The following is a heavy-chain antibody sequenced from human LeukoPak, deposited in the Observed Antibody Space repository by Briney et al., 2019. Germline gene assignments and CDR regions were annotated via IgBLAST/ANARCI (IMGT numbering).Heavy chain of an antibody. CDR1: GGSITRSGFF. D-gene: IGHD6-19*01. CDR3: ARHWAGSAWTFDH. CDR2: VSYAGST. V-gene: IGHV4-39*01. Sequence: SETLSLTCTVSGGSITRSGFFWGWIRQPPGKGLEWLGTVSYAGSTYFNPSLRSRVTISVDTSKNQFYLKVSSVTAADTAVYYCARHWAGSAWTFDHWGQGTLVPVSS. J-gene: IGHJ4*02.